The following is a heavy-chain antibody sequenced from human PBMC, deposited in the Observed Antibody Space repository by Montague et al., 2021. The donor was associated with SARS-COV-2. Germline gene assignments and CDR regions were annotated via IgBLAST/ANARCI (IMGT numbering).Heavy chain of an antibody. J-gene: IGHJ4*02. CDR1: GGSISNSY. Sequence: SETLSLTCTVSGGSISNSYWSWIRQPPGKGLEWIGYIYYSGSTNYNPSLKSRVTISVDTSKSQFSLKLRSVTAADTAVYYCARVQWGYYYGLGSSAHFDYWGQGTLVTVSS. V-gene: IGHV4-59*01. D-gene: IGHD3-10*01. CDR2: IYYSGST. CDR3: ARVQWGYYYGLGSSAHFDY.